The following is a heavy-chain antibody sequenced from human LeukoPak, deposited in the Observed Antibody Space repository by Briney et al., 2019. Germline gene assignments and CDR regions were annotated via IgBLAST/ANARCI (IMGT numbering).Heavy chain of an antibody. CDR2: IYYSGST. J-gene: IGHJ2*01. CDR3: ARDRVVVTATSSYWYFDL. D-gene: IGHD2-21*02. Sequence: PSETLSLTCTVSGGSISSGGYYWSWIRQHPGKGLEWIGYIYYSGSTYYNPSLKSRVTISVDTSKNQFSLKLSSVTAADTAVHYCARDRVVVTATSSYWYFDLWGRGTLVTVSS. CDR1: GGSISSGGYY. V-gene: IGHV4-31*03.